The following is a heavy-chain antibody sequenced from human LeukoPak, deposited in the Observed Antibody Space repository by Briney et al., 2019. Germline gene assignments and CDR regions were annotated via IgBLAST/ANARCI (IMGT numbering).Heavy chain of an antibody. Sequence: SETLSLTCTVSGGSISSYYWSWIRQPAGKGLEWIGEINHSGSTNYDPSLKSRVTISVDTSKNQFSLKLSSVTAADTAVYYCARGLRRTRGYSGYGVDPSDYWGRGTLVTVSS. V-gene: IGHV4-34*01. CDR1: GGSISSYY. D-gene: IGHD5-12*01. J-gene: IGHJ4*02. CDR2: INHSGST. CDR3: ARGLRRTRGYSGYGVDPSDY.